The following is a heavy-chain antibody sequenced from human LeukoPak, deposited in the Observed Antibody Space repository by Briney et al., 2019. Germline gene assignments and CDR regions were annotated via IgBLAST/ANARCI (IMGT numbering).Heavy chain of an antibody. D-gene: IGHD1-26*01. CDR3: ARDLPTGTYRAYFDN. J-gene: IGHJ4*02. CDR1: GFIFSNYE. Sequence: GGSLRLSCAGSGFIFSNYEMNWVRQAPGKGLEWVSYISSTGSDIYYADSVKGRFTVTRDNAENSLYLQMNSLRAEDTAVYYCARDLPTGTYRAYFDNWGQGTLVTVSS. CDR2: ISSTGSDI. V-gene: IGHV3-48*03.